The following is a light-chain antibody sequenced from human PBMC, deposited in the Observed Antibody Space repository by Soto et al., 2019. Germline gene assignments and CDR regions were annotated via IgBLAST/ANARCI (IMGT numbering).Light chain of an antibody. CDR2: KAS. CDR1: QSITNW. V-gene: IGKV1-5*03. CDR3: QQYNSYSRT. Sequence: DIQMTQSPSTLSASVGDRVTITCRASQSITNWLAWYQQKPGKAPKLLIYKASNLESGVPSRFSASGSGTEFTLTISCLQPDDFATYYCQQYNSYSRTFGQGTKVEIK. J-gene: IGKJ1*01.